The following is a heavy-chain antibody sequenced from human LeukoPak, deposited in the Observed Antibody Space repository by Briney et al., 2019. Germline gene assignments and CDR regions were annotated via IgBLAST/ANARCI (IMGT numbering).Heavy chain of an antibody. CDR3: ARGEIGYIYGHGCFDP. V-gene: IGHV4-59*01. J-gene: IGHJ5*02. CDR2: IYNTGYT. D-gene: IGHD5-18*01. CDR1: VGSISTYS. Sequence: SETLSLTCTVSVGSISTYSWSWIRQPPGKGLEWIGYIYNTGYTNYNPSLKSRVTISVDTSKNQFSLKLSSVTAADTAVYYWARGEIGYIYGHGCFDPWGQGTLVTVSS.